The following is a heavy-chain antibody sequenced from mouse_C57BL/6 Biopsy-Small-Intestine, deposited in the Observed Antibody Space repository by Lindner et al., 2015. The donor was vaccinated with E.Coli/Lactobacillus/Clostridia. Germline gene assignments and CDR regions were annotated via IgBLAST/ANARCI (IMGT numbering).Heavy chain of an antibody. CDR3: ATPHRDYWSGYPPFDD. CDR1: GGISSSNS. CDR2: IIPISGTT. D-gene: IGHD1-1*01. Sequence: SVKVSCKASGGISSSNSINWVRQAPGQGLEWMGGIIPISGTTKYAQKFQGRVTITADESSTTAYMELSSLRSEDTAVYYCATPHRDYWSGYPPFDDWGQGTLVTVSS. J-gene: IGHJ4*01. V-gene: IGHV1-69*02.